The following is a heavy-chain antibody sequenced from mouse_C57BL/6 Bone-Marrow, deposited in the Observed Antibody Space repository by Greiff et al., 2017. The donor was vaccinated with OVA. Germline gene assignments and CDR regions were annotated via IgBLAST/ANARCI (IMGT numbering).Heavy chain of an antibody. J-gene: IGHJ2*01. D-gene: IGHD2-1*01. V-gene: IGHV14-4*01. CDR2: IDPENADT. CDR1: GFNIKDDY. CDR3: TSYGNLDY. Sequence: VQLQQSGAELVRPGASVKLSCTASGFNIKDDYMHWVKQRPEQGLEWIGWIDPENADTEYASKFQGKATITADTSSNTAYLQLSSLTSEDTAVYYCTSYGNLDYWGQGTTLTVSS.